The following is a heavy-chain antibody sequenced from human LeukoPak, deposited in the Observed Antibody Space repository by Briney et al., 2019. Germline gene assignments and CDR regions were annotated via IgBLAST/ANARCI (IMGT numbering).Heavy chain of an antibody. J-gene: IGHJ4*02. D-gene: IGHD1-26*01. Sequence: SVKVSCTASGGTFSSYAISWVRQAPGQGLEWMGGIIPIFGTANYAQKFQGRVTITADESTSTAYMELRSLRSDDTAVYYCARIEPVVGATTVDYWGQGTLVTVSS. CDR2: IIPIFGTA. V-gene: IGHV1-69*13. CDR3: ARIEPVVGATTVDY. CDR1: GGTFSSYA.